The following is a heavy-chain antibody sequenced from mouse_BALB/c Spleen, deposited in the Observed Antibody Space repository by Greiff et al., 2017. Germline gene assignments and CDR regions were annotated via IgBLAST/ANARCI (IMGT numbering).Heavy chain of an antibody. CDR3: ARRVYGNYVFDY. V-gene: IGHV1-9*01. J-gene: IGHJ2*01. CDR2: ILPGSGST. D-gene: IGHD2-10*02. Sequence: QVHVKQSGAELMKPGASVKISCKATGYTFSSYWIEWVKQRPGHGLEWIGEILPGSGSTNYNEKFKGKATFTADTSSNTAYMQLSSLTSEDSAVYYCARRVYGNYVFDYWGQGTTLTVSS. CDR1: GYTFSSYW.